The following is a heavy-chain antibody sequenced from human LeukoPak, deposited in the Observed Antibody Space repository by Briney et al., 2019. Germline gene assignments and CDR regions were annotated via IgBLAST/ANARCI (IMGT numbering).Heavy chain of an antibody. J-gene: IGHJ6*03. D-gene: IGHD4-11*01. CDR1: GGSISSGSYY. CDR2: IYTSGST. CDR3: ARDPRPSTGNYYYYYMDV. Sequence: SETLSLTCTVSGGSISSGSYYSGWIRQPAGRGLEWIGRIYTSGSTNYNPSLKSRVTISVDTSKNQFSLKLSSVTAADTAVYYCARDPRPSTGNYYYYYMDVWGKGTTVTVSS. V-gene: IGHV4-61*02.